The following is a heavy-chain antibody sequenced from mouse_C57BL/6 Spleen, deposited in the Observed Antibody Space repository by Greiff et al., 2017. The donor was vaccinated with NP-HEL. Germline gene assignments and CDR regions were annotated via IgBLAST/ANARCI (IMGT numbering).Heavy chain of an antibody. J-gene: IGHJ2*01. CDR3: ARGWDHYFDY. CDR2: ISDGGSYT. Sequence: DVMLVESGGGLVKPGGSLKLSCAASGFTFSSYAMSWVRQTPEKGLEWVATISDGGSYTYYPDNVKGRFTISRDNAKNNLYLQMSHLKSEDTAMYDCARGWDHYFDYWGQGTTLTVSS. CDR1: GFTFSSYA. V-gene: IGHV5-4*03. D-gene: IGHD4-1*01.